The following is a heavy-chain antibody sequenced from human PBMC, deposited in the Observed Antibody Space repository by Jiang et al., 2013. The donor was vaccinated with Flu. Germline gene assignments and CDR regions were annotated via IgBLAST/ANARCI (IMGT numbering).Heavy chain of an antibody. CDR1: SGMG. J-gene: IGHJ5*01. CDR3: VHSDDILTGYPDS. V-gene: IGHV2-5*02. Sequence: SGMGVGWIRQPPGKALEWLALIYWDDDKRYSPSLKNRVTITKDTSKNQVVLTMTNMDPVDTATYYCVHSDDILTGYPDSWGQGTLGHRLL. D-gene: IGHD3-9*01. CDR2: IYWDDDK.